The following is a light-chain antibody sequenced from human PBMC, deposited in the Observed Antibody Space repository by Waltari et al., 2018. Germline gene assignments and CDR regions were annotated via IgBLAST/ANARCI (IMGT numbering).Light chain of an antibody. V-gene: IGKV1-27*01. CDR3: QQDYTPPWT. CDR1: QGINKA. CDR2: AAS. J-gene: IGKJ1*01. Sequence: DIQMTQSPSSLSASVGDRVPVTCRASQGINKALNWFQQKPGKAPTLLIYAASSLQTGVSSLFSGSGSGTDVTLTINSLQPEDVATYYCQQDYTPPWTFGQGTKVEIK.